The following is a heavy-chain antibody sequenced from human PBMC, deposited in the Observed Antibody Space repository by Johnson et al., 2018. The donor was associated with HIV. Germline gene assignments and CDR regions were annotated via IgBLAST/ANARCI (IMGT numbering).Heavy chain of an antibody. CDR3: ARGGLYIQFLAFDAFDI. V-gene: IGHV3-30-3*01. J-gene: IGHJ3*02. CDR2: ISHDGSNK. Sequence: QVQLVESGGGVVQPGTSLRLSCAASGFTFSYYAIFWVRQAPGKGLEWVAVISHDGSNKYYADSVKGRFTISRDNSKNTLYLQMNSLRPEDTAVYFCARGGLYIQFLAFDAFDIWGKGTMVTVSS. CDR1: GFTFSYYA. D-gene: IGHD4-11*01.